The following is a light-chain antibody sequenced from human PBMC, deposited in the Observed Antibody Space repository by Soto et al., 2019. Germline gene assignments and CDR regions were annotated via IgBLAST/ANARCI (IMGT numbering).Light chain of an antibody. Sequence: EIVLTQSPAYLSLSPGERVTLSCRASQSVTTYLAWYQQKRGQAPRLLIYDAFNRATGIPDRFRGGGSGTDFTLSISSLEPEDSATYYCQQYDNLPPMITFGPGTKVDIK. CDR3: QQYDNLPPMIT. CDR2: DAF. J-gene: IGKJ3*01. V-gene: IGKV3-11*01. CDR1: QSVTTY.